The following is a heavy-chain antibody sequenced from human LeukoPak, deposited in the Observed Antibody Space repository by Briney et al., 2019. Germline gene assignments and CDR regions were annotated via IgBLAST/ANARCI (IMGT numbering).Heavy chain of an antibody. V-gene: IGHV4-39*01. Sequence: SETLSLTCTVSGGSISSSSYYWSWIRQPPGKGLEWIGEINHSGSTNYNPSLKSRVTISVDTSENQFSLKLSSVTAADTAVYYCARHEGWFDPWGQGTLVTVSS. J-gene: IGHJ5*02. CDR1: GGSISSSSYY. CDR3: ARHEGWFDP. CDR2: INHSGST.